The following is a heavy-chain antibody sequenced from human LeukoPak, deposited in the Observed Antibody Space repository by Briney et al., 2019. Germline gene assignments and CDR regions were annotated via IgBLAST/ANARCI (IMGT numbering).Heavy chain of an antibody. CDR2: IYGGGGT. V-gene: IGHV3-53*01. Sequence: GGSLRLSCAASGFTVSSNYMAWVRQAPGKGLEWVSVIYGGGGTYYGDSARGRFTISRDNSKNTLYLQMNSLRAEDTAVYYCGQYCTNGVCYWRFDYWGQGTLVTVSS. CDR3: GQYCTNGVCYWRFDY. D-gene: IGHD2-8*01. J-gene: IGHJ4*02. CDR1: GFTVSSNY.